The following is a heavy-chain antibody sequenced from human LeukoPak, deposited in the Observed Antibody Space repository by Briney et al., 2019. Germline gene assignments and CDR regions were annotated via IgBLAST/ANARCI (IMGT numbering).Heavy chain of an antibody. J-gene: IGHJ4*02. CDR3: AKDGGYGLGSYYPDY. D-gene: IGHD3-10*01. CDR2: ISGGAGGA. V-gene: IGHV3-23*01. Sequence: PGGSLRLSCAASGLTFSSYGMNWVRQAPGKGLEWVSSISGGAGGAAYADSVKGRFTMSRDNSKNTLYLQMNSLRAEDTAVYYCAKDGGYGLGSYYPDYWGQGTLVTVSS. CDR1: GLTFSSYG.